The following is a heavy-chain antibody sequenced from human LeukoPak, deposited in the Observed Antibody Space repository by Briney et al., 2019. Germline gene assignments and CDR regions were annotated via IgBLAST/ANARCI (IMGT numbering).Heavy chain of an antibody. J-gene: IGHJ4*02. V-gene: IGHV3-23*01. CDR1: GFSFSTHA. CDR3: AKDQGQAVVPRRFDY. CDR2: IYYSGGNT. Sequence: GGSLRLSCAASGFSFSTHAMSWVRQAPGKGLEWVSTIYYSGGNTYSADSVKGRFTIPRDNAKNMLYLQMNSLRAEDTAIYYCAKDQGQAVVPRRFDYWGQGTLVTVSS. D-gene: IGHD4-23*01.